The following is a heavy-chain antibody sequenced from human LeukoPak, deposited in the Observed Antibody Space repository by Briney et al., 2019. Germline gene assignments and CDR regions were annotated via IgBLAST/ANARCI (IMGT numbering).Heavy chain of an antibody. D-gene: IGHD2-15*01. Sequence: AASVKASFKASGYTFTSYGISWVRQAPGQGLEWMGCISAYNGNTNYAQKLQGRVTMTTDTSTSTAYMELRSLRSDDTAVYYCARELKLGYCSGGSCYSGWFDPWGQGTLVTVSS. CDR2: ISAYNGNT. CDR1: GYTFTSYG. J-gene: IGHJ5*02. CDR3: ARELKLGYCSGGSCYSGWFDP. V-gene: IGHV1-18*01.